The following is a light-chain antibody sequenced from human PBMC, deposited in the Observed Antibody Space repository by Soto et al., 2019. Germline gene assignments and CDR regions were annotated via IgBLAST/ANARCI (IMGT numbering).Light chain of an antibody. J-gene: IGKJ5*01. V-gene: IGKV3-15*01. Sequence: EIVMTQSLASLSVSPGVRATRSCMASPSVRIKSAWHQQRPGQAPRVLTYDTPTRAIGIPDRFSGAGSGTDFTLTISRLEPEDFALNHCQQHDILPITFGQGTRLEIK. CDR1: PSVRIK. CDR3: QQHDILPIT. CDR2: DTP.